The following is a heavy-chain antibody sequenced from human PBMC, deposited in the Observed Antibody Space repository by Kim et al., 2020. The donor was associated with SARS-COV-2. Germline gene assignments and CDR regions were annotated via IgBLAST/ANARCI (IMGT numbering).Heavy chain of an antibody. Sequence: GGSLRLSCAASGFTFSNYWMHWVRQAPGKGLEWVSRIYNDGTRTTYADSVKGRFTISRDNAKNTLFLQMNSLRAEDTAVYYCGVVMTAIFSAGMDVWCQG. CDR2: IYNDGTRT. V-gene: IGHV3-74*01. CDR1: GFTFSNYW. J-gene: IGHJ6*02. D-gene: IGHD2-21*02. CDR3: GVVMTAIFSAGMDV.